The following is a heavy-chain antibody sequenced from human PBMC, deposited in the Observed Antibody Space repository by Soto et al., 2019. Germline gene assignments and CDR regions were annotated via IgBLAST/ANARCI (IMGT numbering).Heavy chain of an antibody. CDR1: GLDFRNND. V-gene: IGHV3-30*18. J-gene: IGHJ4*02. Sequence: QVQLVESGGGVIQPGKSLRLSCVASGLDFRNNDMHWVRQAPGKGLEWVAVISHDSRNIFYGDSVKGRFTGFRDNSKNTLYLEMNSLGPEDTAVYFCAKLVDKTLGDFWGLGTLVVVSS. CDR2: ISHDSRNI. CDR3: AKLVDKTLGDF. D-gene: IGHD3-10*01.